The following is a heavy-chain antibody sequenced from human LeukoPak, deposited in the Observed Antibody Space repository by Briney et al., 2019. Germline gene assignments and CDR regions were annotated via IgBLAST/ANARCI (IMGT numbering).Heavy chain of an antibody. CDR3: AKSSGINTIVVVITSFDY. CDR1: GFTFSSYA. Sequence: PPGGSLRLSCAASGFTFSSYAMSWVRQAPGKGLEWVSAISGRGGSTYYADSVKGRFTISRDNSKNTLYLQMNSLRPEDTAVYYCAKSSGINTIVVVITSFDYWGQGTLVTVSS. J-gene: IGHJ4*02. V-gene: IGHV3-23*01. D-gene: IGHD3-22*01. CDR2: ISGRGGST.